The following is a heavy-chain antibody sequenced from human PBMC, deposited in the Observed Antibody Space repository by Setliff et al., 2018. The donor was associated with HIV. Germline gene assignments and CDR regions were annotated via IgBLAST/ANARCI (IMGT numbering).Heavy chain of an antibody. D-gene: IGHD4-17*01. J-gene: IGHJ4*02. V-gene: IGHV3-23*01. CDR2: ISGAGATT. CDR1: GFTLRSYA. CDR3: AKDGYSDYLNSYFDY. Sequence: GGSLRLSCEASGFTLRSYAMYWVRQAPGKGLEWVAGISGAGATTYYADSVKGRFTISRDNSKDTLYLQMNSLRDEDTAVYYCAKDGYSDYLNSYFDYWGQGTLVTVSS.